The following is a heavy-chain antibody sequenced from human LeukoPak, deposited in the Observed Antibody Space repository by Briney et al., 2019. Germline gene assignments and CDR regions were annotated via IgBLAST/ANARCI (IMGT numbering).Heavy chain of an antibody. V-gene: IGHV1-2*02. J-gene: IGHJ4*02. CDR3: ARGGGGLAY. CDR2: INPNSGGT. Sequence: ASVKVSCKASGYTFTGYYIHWVRQAPGQGLEWMGWINPNSGGTNDAQKFQDRVTMTRDTSISTAYMELNTLTSDDTAVYYCARGGGGLAYWGQGTLVTVSS. CDR1: GYTFTGYY. D-gene: IGHD3-16*01.